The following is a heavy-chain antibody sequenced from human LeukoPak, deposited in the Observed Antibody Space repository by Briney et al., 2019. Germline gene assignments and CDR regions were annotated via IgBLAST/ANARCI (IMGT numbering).Heavy chain of an antibody. Sequence: SETLSLTCTVSGGSISSSSYYWGWIRQPPGKGLEWIGSIYYSGSTYYNPSLKSRVTISVDTSKNQFSLKLSSVTAADTAVYYCASAHYGGFDYWGQGTLVTVSS. CDR1: GGSISSSSYY. V-gene: IGHV4-39*07. CDR2: IYYSGST. D-gene: IGHD4-23*01. J-gene: IGHJ4*02. CDR3: ASAHYGGFDY.